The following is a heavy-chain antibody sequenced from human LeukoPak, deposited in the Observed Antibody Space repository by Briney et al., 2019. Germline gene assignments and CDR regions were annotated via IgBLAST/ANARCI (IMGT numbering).Heavy chain of an antibody. V-gene: IGHV4-39*07. D-gene: IGHD1-1*01. Sequence: SETLSLTCTVSGGSISSSSCYWGWIRQPPGKGLEWIGSIYYSGSTYYNPSLKSRATISVDTSKNQFSLKLSSVTAADTAVYYCARVSWFPGTSYYYMDVWGKGTTVTVSS. CDR2: IYYSGST. J-gene: IGHJ6*03. CDR1: GGSISSSSCY. CDR3: ARVSWFPGTSYYYMDV.